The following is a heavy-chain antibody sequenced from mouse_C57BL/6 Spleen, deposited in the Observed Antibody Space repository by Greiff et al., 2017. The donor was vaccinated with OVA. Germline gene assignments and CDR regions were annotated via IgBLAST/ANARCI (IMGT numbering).Heavy chain of an antibody. CDR3: ARAYGYDEEVYFDY. V-gene: IGHV5-17*01. CDR2: ISSGSSTI. CDR1: GFTFSDYG. Sequence: DVKLVESGGGLVKPGGSLKLSCAASGFTFSDYGMHWVRQAPEKGLEWVAYISSGSSTIYYADTVKGRFTISRDNAKNTLFLQMTSLRSEDTAMYYCARAYGYDEEVYFDYWGQGTTLTVSS. J-gene: IGHJ2*01. D-gene: IGHD2-2*01.